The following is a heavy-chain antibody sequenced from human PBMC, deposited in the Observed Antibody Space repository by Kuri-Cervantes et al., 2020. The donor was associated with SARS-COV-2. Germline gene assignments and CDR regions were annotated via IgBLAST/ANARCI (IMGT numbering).Heavy chain of an antibody. V-gene: IGHV3-21*04. J-gene: IGHJ4*02. CDR2: ISSSSSYI. CDR3: AKAYWNYNYFDY. CDR1: GFTFSSYS. Sequence: GESLKISCAASGFTFSSYSMNWVRQAPGKGLEWVSSISSSSSYIYYAGSVKGRFTISRDNAKNSLYLQMNSLRAEDTAVYYCAKAYWNYNYFDYWGQGTLVTVSS. D-gene: IGHD1-7*01.